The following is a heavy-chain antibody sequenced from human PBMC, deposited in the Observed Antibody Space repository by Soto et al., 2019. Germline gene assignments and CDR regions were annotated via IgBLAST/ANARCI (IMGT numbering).Heavy chain of an antibody. V-gene: IGHV1-18*01. J-gene: IGHJ4*02. Sequence: QVQLVQSGAEVKKPGASVKVSCKASGYTFTTYGISWVRQAPGQGLEWMGWISPYNGNTNYEQKFQGRDTMTTDASTSTAYMEVRSLRDDDTAVYYCARVPSPRDYARGIYRPFDYWGQGMLVTVSS. CDR2: ISPYNGNT. CDR1: GYTFTTYG. D-gene: IGHD3-16*02. CDR3: ARVPSPRDYARGIYRPFDY.